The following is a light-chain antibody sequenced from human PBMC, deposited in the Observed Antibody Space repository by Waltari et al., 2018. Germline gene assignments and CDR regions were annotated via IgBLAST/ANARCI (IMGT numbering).Light chain of an antibody. CDR3: QQYPRT. CDR1: QSISSW. J-gene: IGKJ1*01. CDR2: KAS. V-gene: IGKV1-5*03. Sequence: DIQMTQSPSTLSASVGHRVTITCRASQSISSWLAWYQQKPGKAPKLLIYKASSLESGVPSRFSGSGSGTEFTLTISSLQPDDFATYYCQQYPRTFGQGTKVEIK.